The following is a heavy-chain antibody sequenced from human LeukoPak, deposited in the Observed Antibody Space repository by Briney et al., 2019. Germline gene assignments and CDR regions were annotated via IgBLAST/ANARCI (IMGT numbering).Heavy chain of an antibody. Sequence: PGGSLRLSCEASGFTFSSYWMSWVRQAPGKGLEWVANIKQDGSEKYYVDSVKGRFTISRDNAKNSLYLQMNSLRAEDTAVYYCARGGRTMCGCWGQGTLVTVSS. CDR2: IKQDGSEK. J-gene: IGHJ4*02. D-gene: IGHD3-10*02. CDR1: GFTFSSYW. V-gene: IGHV3-7*03. CDR3: ARGGRTMCGC.